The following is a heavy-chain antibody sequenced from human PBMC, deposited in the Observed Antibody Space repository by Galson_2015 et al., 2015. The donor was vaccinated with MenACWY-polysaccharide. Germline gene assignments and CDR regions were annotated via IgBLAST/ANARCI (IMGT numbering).Heavy chain of an antibody. D-gene: IGHD3-3*01. CDR1: GFTFSSYA. CDR3: AKPLRFLEWLSIGY. V-gene: IGHV3-30*02. J-gene: IGHJ4*02. CDR2: IRYDGSNK. Sequence: SLRLSCAASGFTFSSYAMSWVRQAPGKGLEWVAFIRYDGSNKYYADSVKGRFTISRDNSKNTLYLQMNSLRAEDTAVYYCAKPLRFLEWLSIGYWGQGTLVTVSS.